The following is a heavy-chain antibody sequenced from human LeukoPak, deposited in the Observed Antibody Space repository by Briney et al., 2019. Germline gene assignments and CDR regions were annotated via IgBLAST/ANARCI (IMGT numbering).Heavy chain of an antibody. CDR1: GYTFTSYG. Sequence: ASVKVSCKASGYTFTSYGISWVRQAPGQGLEWMGWISAYNGNINYAQKLQGRVTMTTDTSTSTAYMELRSLRSDDTAVYYCARDKHSSGWYIRVIDYWGQGTLVTVSS. D-gene: IGHD6-19*01. V-gene: IGHV1-18*01. CDR3: ARDKHSSGWYIRVIDY. CDR2: ISAYNGNI. J-gene: IGHJ4*02.